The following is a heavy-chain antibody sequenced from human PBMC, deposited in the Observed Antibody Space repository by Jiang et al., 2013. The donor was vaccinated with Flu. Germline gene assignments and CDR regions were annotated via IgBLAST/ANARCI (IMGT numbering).Heavy chain of an antibody. J-gene: IGHJ6*02. Sequence: QLVESGAEVKKPGSSVKVSCKASGGTFSSYAISWVRQAPGQGLEWMGGIIPIFGTANYAQKFQGRVTITADKSTSTAYMELSSLRSEDTAVYYCARASARYSSGWLRGMDVWGQGTTVTVSS. D-gene: IGHD6-19*01. CDR2: IIPIFGTA. V-gene: IGHV1-69*06. CDR1: GGTFSSYA. CDR3: ARASARYSSGWLRGMDV.